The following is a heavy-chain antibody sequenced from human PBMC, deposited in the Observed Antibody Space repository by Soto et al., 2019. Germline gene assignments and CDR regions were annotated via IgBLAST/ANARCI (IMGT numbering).Heavy chain of an antibody. CDR2: IYYSGST. J-gene: IGHJ5*02. CDR3: ARHETPRGYCSSTSCYLGWFDP. Sequence: SETLSLTCTVSGGSISSSSYYWGWIRQPPGKGLEWIGSIYYSGSTYYNPSLKSRVTISVDTSKNQFSLKLSSVTAADTAVYYCARHETPRGYCSSTSCYLGWFDPWGQGTLVTVSS. CDR1: GGSISSSSYY. D-gene: IGHD2-2*01. V-gene: IGHV4-39*01.